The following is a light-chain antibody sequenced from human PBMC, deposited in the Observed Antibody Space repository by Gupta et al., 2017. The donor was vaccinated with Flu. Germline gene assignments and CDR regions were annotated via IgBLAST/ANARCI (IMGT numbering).Light chain of an antibody. Sequence: SYVLTQPPSLSLAPGQTARLPCGGNSIGTKSVFWYQQKPGQAPVLVVYDTYDRPSGIPDRFSGSRSENTATLTISRVEAGDEADYYGHVWDSSSDWVFGGGTKVTVL. CDR3: HVWDSSSDWV. V-gene: IGLV3-21*02. J-gene: IGLJ3*02. CDR2: DTY. CDR1: SIGTKS.